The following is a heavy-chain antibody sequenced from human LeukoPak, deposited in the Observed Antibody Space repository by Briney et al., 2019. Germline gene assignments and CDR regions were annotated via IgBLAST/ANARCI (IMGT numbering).Heavy chain of an antibody. CDR3: ARVVVVPAAMSYNWFDP. J-gene: IGHJ5*02. D-gene: IGHD2-2*01. CDR1: GYSISSGYY. V-gene: IGHV4-38-2*01. Sequence: SETLSLTCAVSGYSISSGYYWGWIRQPPGKGLEWIGSIYHSGSTYYNPSFKSRVTISVDTSKNQFSLKLSSVTAADTAVYYCARVVVVPAAMSYNWFDPWGQGTLVTVSS. CDR2: IYHSGST.